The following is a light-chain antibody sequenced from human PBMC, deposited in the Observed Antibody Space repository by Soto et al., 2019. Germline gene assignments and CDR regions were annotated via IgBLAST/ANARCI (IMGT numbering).Light chain of an antibody. CDR2: DAS. V-gene: IGKV3-11*01. J-gene: IGKJ4*01. CDR3: QQRSNWPST. CDR1: QSVSSY. Sequence: EIVLTQSPATLSLSPGERATLSCRASQSVSSYLAWYQQKPGQAPRLLIYDASSRATGIPARFSGSGSETDFTLTIHSLEPEDFAVYYCQQRSNWPSTFGGGTKVEI.